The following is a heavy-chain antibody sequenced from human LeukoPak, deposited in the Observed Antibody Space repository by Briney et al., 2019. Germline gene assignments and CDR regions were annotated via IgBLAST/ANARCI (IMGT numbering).Heavy chain of an antibody. CDR3: ARVRSGWYDDY. Sequence: GGSLRLSCVASGFTFSDYWMHWVRQAPGKGLEWVSFVTPSSDVVFCADSVKGRFTISRDNAKNSLYLQMNSLIDEDTAIYYCARVRSGWYDDYWGQGTLVTVSS. J-gene: IGHJ4*02. D-gene: IGHD6-19*01. CDR2: VTPSSDVV. CDR1: GFTFSDYW. V-gene: IGHV3-48*02.